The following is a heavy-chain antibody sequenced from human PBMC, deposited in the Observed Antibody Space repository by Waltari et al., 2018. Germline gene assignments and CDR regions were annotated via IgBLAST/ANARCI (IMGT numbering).Heavy chain of an antibody. CDR1: AFGFGIAW. J-gene: IGHJ5*02. CDR2: IKSKTEGGTT. Sequence: EVQLVESGGGLVKPGGSLRLSCAASAFGFGIAWMNWVRQAPGKGLEWVGRIKSKTEGGTTDYAAPVKGRFTISRDDSQNTLYLQMNSLKTEDTAVYYCVTFSVAVAGTIAWGQGSLVTVSS. CDR3: VTFSVAVAGTIA. V-gene: IGHV3-15*01. D-gene: IGHD6-19*01.